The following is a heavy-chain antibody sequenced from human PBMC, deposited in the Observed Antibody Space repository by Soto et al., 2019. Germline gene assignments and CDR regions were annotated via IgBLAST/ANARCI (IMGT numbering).Heavy chain of an antibody. Sequence: EVQLLESGGGLVQPGGSLRLSCAASGFTFSSYAMSWVRQAPGKGLEWVSAISGSGGSTYYADSVKGRFTISRDNAKNTLYLQMNRLRAEDRAVYYCAKDVVCRWGGSCYPGGFDYWGQGTLVTVSS. CDR1: GFTFSSYA. V-gene: IGHV3-23*01. CDR3: AKDVVCRWGGSCYPGGFDY. D-gene: IGHD2-15*01. CDR2: ISGSGGST. J-gene: IGHJ4*02.